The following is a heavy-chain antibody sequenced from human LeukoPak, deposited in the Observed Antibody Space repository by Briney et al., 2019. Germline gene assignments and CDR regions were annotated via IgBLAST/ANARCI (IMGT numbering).Heavy chain of an antibody. CDR2: INYIGST. D-gene: IGHD3-22*01. V-gene: IGHV4-59*08. Sequence: SETLSLTCNVFGGSISKYYWSWIRQPPGKGLECIGHINYIGSTKYNPSLRSRVTISVDTSKNQFSLKLSSVTAADTAVYYCARQIYYSDTSDYWQPRTLIGGFDDWGQGTLVTVSS. J-gene: IGHJ4*02. CDR1: GGSISKYY. CDR3: ARQIYYSDTSDYWQPRTLIGGFDD.